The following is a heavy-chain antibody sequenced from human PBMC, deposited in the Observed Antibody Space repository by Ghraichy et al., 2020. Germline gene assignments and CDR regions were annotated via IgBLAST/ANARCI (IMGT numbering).Heavy chain of an antibody. CDR2: ISGGGSNT. V-gene: IGHV3-23*01. CDR1: GFTFSTYA. CDR3: STTYYDDSSAPY. D-gene: IGHD3-22*01. J-gene: IGHJ4*02. Sequence: GGSLRLSCAGSGFTFSTYAMSWVRQAPGKGLEWVSGISGGGSNTFYADSVRGRFTISRDNSRNTLYLQLNSLRADDTAIYYCSTTYYDDSSAPYWGQGTLVTVSS.